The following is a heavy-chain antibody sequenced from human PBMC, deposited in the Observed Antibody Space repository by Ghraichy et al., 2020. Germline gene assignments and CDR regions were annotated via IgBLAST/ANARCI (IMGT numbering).Heavy chain of an antibody. CDR2: IYGSGST. Sequence: ESLNISCNVSGGSLTSSYWSWLRQPPGKGLEWIGYIYGSGSTNYNSSLKTRVTMSVDTSKNQFSLNLSSVTAADTAVYYCARYSGNYRRPNFDYWGQGTLVTVS. J-gene: IGHJ4*02. D-gene: IGHD1-26*01. CDR3: ARYSGNYRRPNFDY. V-gene: IGHV4-59*01. CDR1: GGSLTSSY.